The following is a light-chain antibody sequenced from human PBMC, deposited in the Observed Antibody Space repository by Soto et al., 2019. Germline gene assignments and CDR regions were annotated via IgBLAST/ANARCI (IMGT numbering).Light chain of an antibody. CDR2: EAS. CDR3: LQDYVYPWT. J-gene: IGKJ1*01. Sequence: AIQVTQSPSSLSASVGDRVTISWRASQGIGNDLGWYQQKPGKAPKLLIYEASTLQTGVASRFSGRGSGTDFTLTISSLQPEDFAPYYCLQDYVYPWTFGQGTKVEVK. V-gene: IGKV1-6*01. CDR1: QGIGND.